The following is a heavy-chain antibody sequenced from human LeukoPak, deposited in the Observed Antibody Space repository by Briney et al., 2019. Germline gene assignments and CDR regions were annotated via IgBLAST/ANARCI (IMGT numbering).Heavy chain of an antibody. CDR3: AKGGRGMGAATMDY. CDR2: ISGSGGST. Sequence: PGGSLRLSCAASGFTFSNYAMSWVRQAPGKGLEWVSGISGSGGSTYYADSVGRFSISRDNSNNTLYLQLTSLRADDTAVYYCAKGGRGMGAATMDYWGQGTLVTVSS. D-gene: IGHD1-26*01. J-gene: IGHJ4*02. V-gene: IGHV3-23*01. CDR1: GFTFSNYA.